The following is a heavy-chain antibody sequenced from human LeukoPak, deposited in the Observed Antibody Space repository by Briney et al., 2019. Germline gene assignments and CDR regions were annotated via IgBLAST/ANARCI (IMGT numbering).Heavy chain of an antibody. CDR1: GGSFSGYY. D-gene: IGHD6-19*01. V-gene: IGHV4-34*01. CDR3: SRGISVAGTRYYYYMVV. J-gene: IGHJ6*03. CDR2: INHSGST. Sequence: SETLSLTCAVYGGSFSGYYCSWIRQPPGKGLEWIGEINHSGSTNYNPSLNSRVTISVGTSQNQFSLKLTSVTAADTAVYYCSRGISVAGTRYYYYMVVWGTGSTVTV.